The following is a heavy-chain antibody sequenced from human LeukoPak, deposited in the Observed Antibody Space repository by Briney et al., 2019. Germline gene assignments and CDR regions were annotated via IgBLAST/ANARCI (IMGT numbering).Heavy chain of an antibody. J-gene: IGHJ4*02. D-gene: IGHD3-10*01. Sequence: SETLSLTCTVSGGSISSSSYYWGWIRQPPGKGLEWIGSIYYSGSTYYNPSLKSRVTISVDTSKNQFSLKLSSVTAADTAVYYCARGDGSGSYSVWGQGTLVTVSS. CDR3: ARGDGSGSYSV. CDR1: GGSISSSSYY. CDR2: IYYSGST. V-gene: IGHV4-39*07.